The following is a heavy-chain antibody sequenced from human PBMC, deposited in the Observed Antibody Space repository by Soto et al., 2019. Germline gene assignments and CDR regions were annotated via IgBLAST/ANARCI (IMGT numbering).Heavy chain of an antibody. CDR2: IIPILGIA. CDR3: ARDPSAGDSAGY. CDR1: GGTFSSYT. D-gene: IGHD2-21*01. V-gene: IGHV1-69*08. J-gene: IGHJ4*02. Sequence: QVQLVQSGAEVKKPGSSVKVSCKASGGTFSSYTISWVRQAPGQGLEWMGRIIPILGIANYAQKFQGRVTITADKSTSTAYLALSGLRSEDTAVYYCARDPSAGDSAGYWGQGTLVTVSS.